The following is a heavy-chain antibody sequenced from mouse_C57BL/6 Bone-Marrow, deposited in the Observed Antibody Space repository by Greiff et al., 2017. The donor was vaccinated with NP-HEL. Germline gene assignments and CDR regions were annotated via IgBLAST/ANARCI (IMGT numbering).Heavy chain of an antibody. J-gene: IGHJ2*01. CDR3: ARDSGYAFDY. D-gene: IGHD3-2*02. CDR1: GYTFTSYW. CDR2: INPNNGGT. Sequence: QVQLKQPGTELVKPGASVKLSCKASGYTFTSYWMHWLKQRPGQGLEWIGTINPNNGGTNDNEKFKTKATLTVDKSSSTAYMQLSSLTSEDSAVYYCARDSGYAFDYWGQGTTLTVSS. V-gene: IGHV1-53*01.